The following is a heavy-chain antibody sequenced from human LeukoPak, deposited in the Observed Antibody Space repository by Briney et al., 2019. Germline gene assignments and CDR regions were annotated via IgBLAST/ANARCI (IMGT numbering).Heavy chain of an antibody. CDR1: GSTFSSYG. CDR3: AKDYRRYSSSWYYFDY. J-gene: IGHJ4*02. CDR2: ISYDGSNK. V-gene: IGHV3-30*18. Sequence: GGSLRLSWAASGSTFSSYGMHWVRQAPGKGMEWEAVISYDGSNKYYADSVKGRFTISRDNSKNTLYLQMNSLRAEDTAVNYCAKDYRRYSSSWYYFDYWGQGTLVTVFS. D-gene: IGHD6-13*01.